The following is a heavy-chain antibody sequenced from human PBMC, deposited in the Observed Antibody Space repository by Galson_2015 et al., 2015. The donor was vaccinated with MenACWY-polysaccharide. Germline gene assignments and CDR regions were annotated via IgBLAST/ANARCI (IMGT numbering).Heavy chain of an antibody. CDR2: IKQDGSEK. J-gene: IGHJ6*02. CDR3: ASTDPGITIFGVVDYYYGMDV. CDR1: GFTFSSYW. V-gene: IGHV3-7*01. D-gene: IGHD3-3*01. Sequence: SLRLSCAASGFTFSSYWMSWVRQAPGKGLEWVANIKQDGSEKYYVDSVKGRFTISRDNAKNSLYLQMNSLRAEDTAVYYCASTDPGITIFGVVDYYYGMDVWGQGTTVTVSS.